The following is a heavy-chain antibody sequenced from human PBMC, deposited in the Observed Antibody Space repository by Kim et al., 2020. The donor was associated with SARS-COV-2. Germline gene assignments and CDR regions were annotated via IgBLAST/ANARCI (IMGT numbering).Heavy chain of an antibody. Sequence: GGSLRLSCAASGFTFSSYSMNWVRQAPGKGLEWVSYISSSSSTIYYADSVKGRFTISRDNAKNSLYLQMNSLRDEDTAVYYCARDRIRGYSYVPDAFDIWGQGTMVTVSS. V-gene: IGHV3-48*02. CDR2: ISSSSSTI. CDR1: GFTFSSYS. J-gene: IGHJ3*02. CDR3: ARDRIRGYSYVPDAFDI. D-gene: IGHD5-18*01.